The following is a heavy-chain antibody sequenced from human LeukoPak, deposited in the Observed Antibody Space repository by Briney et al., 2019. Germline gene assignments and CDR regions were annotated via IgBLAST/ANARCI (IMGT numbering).Heavy chain of an antibody. J-gene: IGHJ4*02. CDR2: ISGSGTST. CDR1: GFTFSSYA. V-gene: IGHV3-23*01. D-gene: IGHD4-17*01. CDR3: AKFSPYGDVGY. Sequence: GGSLRLSCAASGFTFSSYAMSLVRQAPGKGLEWVSAISGSGTSTYYADSVKGRFTISRDNSKNTLYLQMNSLRAEDTAVYYCAKFSPYGDVGYWGQGTLVTVSS.